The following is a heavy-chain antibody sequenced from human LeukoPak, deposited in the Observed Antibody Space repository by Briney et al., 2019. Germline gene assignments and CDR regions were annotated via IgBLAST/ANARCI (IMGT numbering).Heavy chain of an antibody. D-gene: IGHD4-17*01. V-gene: IGHV4-34*01. Sequence: PSETLSLNCAVYGGSFSGYYWSWIRQPPGKGLEWIGEINHSGSTNYNPSLKSRVTISVDTSKNQFSLKLSSVTAADTAVYYCARAVTTVTTPNYFDYWGQGTLVTVSS. J-gene: IGHJ4*02. CDR3: ARAVTTVTTPNYFDY. CDR1: GGSFSGYY. CDR2: INHSGST.